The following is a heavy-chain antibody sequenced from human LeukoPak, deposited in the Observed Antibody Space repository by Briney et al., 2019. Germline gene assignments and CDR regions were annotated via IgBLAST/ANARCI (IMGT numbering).Heavy chain of an antibody. CDR1: GYTFTSYG. J-gene: IGHJ4*02. D-gene: IGHD3-9*01. CDR3: AREGLYYDILTGYYEDY. V-gene: IGHV1-18*01. Sequence: ASVKVSCKASGYTFTSYGISWVRQAPGQGLEWMGWISAYNGNTNYAQKLQGRVTMTTDTSTSTAYMELGSLRSDDTAVYYCAREGLYYDILTGYYEDYWGQGTLVTVSS. CDR2: ISAYNGNT.